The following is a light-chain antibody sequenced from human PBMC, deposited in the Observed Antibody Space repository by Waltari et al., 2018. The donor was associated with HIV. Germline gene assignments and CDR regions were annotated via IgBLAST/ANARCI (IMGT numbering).Light chain of an antibody. J-gene: IGKJ4*01. CDR3: QQYNSYPLT. CDR2: KAS. Sequence: DIQMTQSPSTLSASVGDRVTITCRASHSIRTSLAWYQQKPGKAPNLLIYKASSLESGVPSRFSGSASGTEFTLTISSLQPDDSATYYCQQYNSYPLTFGGGTKVELK. CDR1: HSIRTS. V-gene: IGKV1-5*03.